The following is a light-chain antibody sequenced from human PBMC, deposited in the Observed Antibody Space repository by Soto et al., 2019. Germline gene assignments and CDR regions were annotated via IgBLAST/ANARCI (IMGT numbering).Light chain of an antibody. Sequence: EIVLTQSPATLSLSPGERVTLSCRASQSFSSYLAWYQQKPGQAPRLLIYDASKRATGIPARFSGRGSGTEFPLTISSLEPEDFPVYSCQQRKNCPPVITFGQGTRREIK. V-gene: IGKV3-11*01. CDR3: QQRKNCPPVIT. CDR2: DAS. J-gene: IGKJ5*01. CDR1: QSFSSY.